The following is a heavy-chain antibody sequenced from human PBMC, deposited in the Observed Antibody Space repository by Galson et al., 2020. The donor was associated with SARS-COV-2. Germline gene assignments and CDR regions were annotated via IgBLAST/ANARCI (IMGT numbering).Heavy chain of an antibody. CDR2: IYYSGST. J-gene: IGHJ4*02. D-gene: IGHD6-19*01. V-gene: IGHV4-59*12. CDR3: ARWAVAGYFDY. Sequence: ASETLSLTCTVSGGSISSYYWSWIRQPPGKGLEWIGYIYYSGSTNYNPSLKSRVTISVDTSKNQFSLKLSSVTAADTAVYYCARWAVAGYFDYWGQGTLVTVSS. CDR1: GGSISSYY.